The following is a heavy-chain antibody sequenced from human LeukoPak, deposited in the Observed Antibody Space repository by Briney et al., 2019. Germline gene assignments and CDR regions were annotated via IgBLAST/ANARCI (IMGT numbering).Heavy chain of an antibody. J-gene: IGHJ4*02. CDR1: GGSISSYY. CDR3: ARGVYIAAAQYGY. Sequence: SETLSLTCTVSGGSISSYYWSWIRQPPGKGLEWIGYIYYSGTTNHNPSLKSRVTISVDASKNQFSLKLSSVTAADTAVYYCARGVYIAAAQYGYWGQGTLVTVSS. V-gene: IGHV4-59*01. CDR2: IYYSGTT. D-gene: IGHD6-13*01.